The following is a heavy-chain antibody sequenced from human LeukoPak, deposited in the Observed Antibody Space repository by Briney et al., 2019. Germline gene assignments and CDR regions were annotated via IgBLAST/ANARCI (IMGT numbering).Heavy chain of an antibody. Sequence: PSETLSLTCTVSGGSISSYYWSWIRQPAGKGLEWIGRIYTSGSTNYNPSLKSRVTMSVDTSKNQFSLKLSSVTAADTAVYYCARAGRLQYGDYVAFDYWGQGTLVTVSS. CDR3: ARAGRLQYGDYVAFDY. V-gene: IGHV4-4*07. D-gene: IGHD4-17*01. CDR1: GGSISSYY. J-gene: IGHJ4*02. CDR2: IYTSGST.